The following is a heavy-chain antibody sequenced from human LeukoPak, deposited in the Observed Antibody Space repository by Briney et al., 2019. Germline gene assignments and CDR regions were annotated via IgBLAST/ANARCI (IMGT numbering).Heavy chain of an antibody. D-gene: IGHD2-2*03. CDR1: GYSFSNYW. V-gene: IGHV5-51*01. CDR3: ATPVIGSNDY. CDR2: IYPADSDV. J-gene: IGHJ4*02. Sequence: GESLKISCKVSGYSFSNYWIGWVRQMPGKGPEWMAIIYPADSDVRYGPSFEGHVTISADNSINTAYLQWSSLKASDTAMYYCATPVIGSNDYWGQGTLVIVSS.